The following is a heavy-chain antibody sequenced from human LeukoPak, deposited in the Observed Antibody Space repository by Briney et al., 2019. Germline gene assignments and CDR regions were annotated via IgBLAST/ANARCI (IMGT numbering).Heavy chain of an antibody. CDR3: ARQGYTASYYFLDY. Sequence: PSETLSLTCTVSGGSIRSYFWGWVRQPAGKGLEWIGRIYTTGATFYNPSLKTRLTMSIDTSKNQFSLRLTFVVAADTAVYYCARQGYTASYYFLDYWSQGTLVTVSS. CDR2: IYTTGAT. CDR1: GGSIRSYF. V-gene: IGHV4-4*07. D-gene: IGHD1-26*01. J-gene: IGHJ4*02.